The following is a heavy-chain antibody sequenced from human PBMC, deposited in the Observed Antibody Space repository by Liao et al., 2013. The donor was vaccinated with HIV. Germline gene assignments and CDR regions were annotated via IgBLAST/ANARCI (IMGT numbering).Heavy chain of an antibody. V-gene: IGHV4-34*01. CDR3: ARGSQPLYCSSTNCYTKEGYYYYYYMDV. CDR1: GGSFSGYY. J-gene: IGHJ6*03. CDR2: STNHSGST. Sequence: QVQLQQWGAGLLKPSETLSLTCAVYGGSFSGYYWSWIRQPPREGAWRWIGESTNHSGSTNYNPSLKSRVTISVDTSKNQFSLKLSSVTAADTAVYYCARGSQPLYCSSTNCYTKEGYYYYYYMDVWGKGTTVTVSS. D-gene: IGHD2-2*02.